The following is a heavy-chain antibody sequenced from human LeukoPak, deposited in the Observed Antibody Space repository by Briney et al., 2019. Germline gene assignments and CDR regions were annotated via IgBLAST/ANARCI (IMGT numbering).Heavy chain of an antibody. CDR1: GVSITSGTYY. CDR3: VRDGGQYNSDYKGGFYYFDY. D-gene: IGHD5-18*01. V-gene: IGHV4-61*02. CDR2: ISPSGST. Sequence: SETLSLTCTVSGVSITSGTYYWSWIRQPAGKGLEWIGRISPSGSTNYNPSLKTRVTVSLEMPGNQFSLDLSSVTAADTAIYYCVRDGGQYNSDYKGGFYYFDYWGPGTLVTVSS. J-gene: IGHJ4*02.